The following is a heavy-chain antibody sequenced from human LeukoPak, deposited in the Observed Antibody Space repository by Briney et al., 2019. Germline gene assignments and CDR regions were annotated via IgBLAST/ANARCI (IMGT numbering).Heavy chain of an antibody. Sequence: GGSLRLSCAASGFTFSSYGMHWVRQAPGKGLEWVAFIRYAGSNKSYAASVKGRFTISRDNSKNKLYLQMNSLRAEDTAVYYCAKDRRWDGGRHFDYWGQGTLVTVSS. CDR1: GFTFSSYG. CDR3: AKDRRWDGGRHFDY. V-gene: IGHV3-30*02. J-gene: IGHJ4*02. D-gene: IGHD5-24*01. CDR2: IRYAGSNK.